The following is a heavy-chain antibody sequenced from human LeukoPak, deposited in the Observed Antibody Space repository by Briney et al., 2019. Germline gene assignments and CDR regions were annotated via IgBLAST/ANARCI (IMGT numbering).Heavy chain of an antibody. CDR3: AREAHYDFWSGIDQDYYYYTDV. Sequence: SQTLSLTCTVSGGSISSGGYYWSWIRQHPGKGLEWIGYIYYSGSTYYNPSLKSRVTISVDTSKNQFSLKLSSVTAADTAVYYCAREAHYDFWSGIDQDYYYYTDVWGKGTTVTVSS. CDR2: IYYSGST. V-gene: IGHV4-31*03. J-gene: IGHJ6*03. D-gene: IGHD3-3*01. CDR1: GGSISSGGYY.